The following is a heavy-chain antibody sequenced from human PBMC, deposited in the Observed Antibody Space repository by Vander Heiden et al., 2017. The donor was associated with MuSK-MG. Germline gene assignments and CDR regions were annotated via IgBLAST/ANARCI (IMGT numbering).Heavy chain of an antibody. J-gene: IGHJ4*02. CDR3: TRWSDSGSLDS. CDR2: IYYSGRT. D-gene: IGHD3-10*01. Sequence: QLQLQESGPGLVKPSETLSLTCTVSGGSISSNIYYWNWIRQPPGKGLEWIGSIYYSGRTYDWPSLKSRITMSLDTSKNQFSPTLRHVTAADTAEYYGTRWSDSGSLDSWGQGTLVTV. V-gene: IGHV4-39*01. CDR1: GGSISSNIYY.